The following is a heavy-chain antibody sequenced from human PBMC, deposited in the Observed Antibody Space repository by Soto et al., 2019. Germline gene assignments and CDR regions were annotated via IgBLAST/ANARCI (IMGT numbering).Heavy chain of an antibody. J-gene: IGHJ4*02. CDR3: ASAGGWGAVDADY. CDR1: GGSISSGGYS. Sequence: QLQLQESGSGLVKPSQTLSLTCAVSGGSISSGGYSWSWIRQPPGKGLEWIGYIYHSGSTYYNPSRQSRATISVDRSNNQISLRLSSVTAADTAAYYCASAGGWGAVDADYWGQGTLVTVSS. CDR2: IYHSGST. V-gene: IGHV4-30-2*01. D-gene: IGHD3-16*01.